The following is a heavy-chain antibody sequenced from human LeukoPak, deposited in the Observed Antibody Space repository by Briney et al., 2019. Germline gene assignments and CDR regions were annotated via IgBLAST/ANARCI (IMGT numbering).Heavy chain of an antibody. V-gene: IGHV4-4*02. Sequence: SGTLSLTCAVSGGSISSSNWWSWVRQPPGKGLEWIGEIYHSGSTNYNPSLKSRVTISVDTSKNQFSLKLSSVTAADTAVYYCASQPLEWYNGFDYWGQGTLVTVSS. CDR1: GGSISSSNW. CDR3: ASQPLEWYNGFDY. D-gene: IGHD3-3*01. J-gene: IGHJ4*02. CDR2: IYHSGST.